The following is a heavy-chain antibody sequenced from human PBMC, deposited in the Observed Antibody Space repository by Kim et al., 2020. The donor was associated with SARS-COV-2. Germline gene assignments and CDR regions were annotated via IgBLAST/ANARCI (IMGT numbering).Heavy chain of an antibody. CDR3: ARVSVRRYGSSWYYFDY. Sequence: GGSLRLSCAASGFTFSSYAMHWVRQAPGKGLEWVAVISYVGSYKYYADSVKGRFTISRDNSKNTLYLQMNSLRAEDTAVYYCARVSVRRYGSSWYYFDYWGQGTLVTVSS. D-gene: IGHD6-13*01. V-gene: IGHV3-30*04. CDR1: GFTFSSYA. CDR2: ISYVGSYK. J-gene: IGHJ4*02.